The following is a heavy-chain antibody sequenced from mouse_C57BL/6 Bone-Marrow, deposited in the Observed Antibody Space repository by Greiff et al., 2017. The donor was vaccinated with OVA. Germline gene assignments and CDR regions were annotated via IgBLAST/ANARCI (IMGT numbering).Heavy chain of an antibody. CDR2: IDPETGGT. CDR1: GYTFTDYE. J-gene: IGHJ1*03. V-gene: IGHV1-15*01. CDR3: TRRYYYGSSYRYFDV. Sequence: QVQLKESGAELVRPGASVTLSCKASGYTFTDYEMHWVKQTPVHGLEWIGAIDPETGGTAYNQKFKGKAILTADKSSSTAYMELRSLTSEDSAVYYSTRRYYYGSSYRYFDVWGTGTTVTVSS. D-gene: IGHD1-1*01.